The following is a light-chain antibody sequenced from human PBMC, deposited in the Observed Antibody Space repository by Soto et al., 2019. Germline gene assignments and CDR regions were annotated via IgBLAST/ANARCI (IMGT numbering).Light chain of an antibody. CDR1: QSVLYSSNNKNY. CDR3: QQYYRPWT. J-gene: IGKJ1*01. V-gene: IGKV4-1*01. CDR2: CAS. Sequence: DIVMTQSPDSLAVSLGERATINCKSSQSVLYSSNNKNYLAWYQQKRGQPPKLLIYCASTRESGVPDRFSGSGSGTDVTLTISRLQAVDVAVYYCQQYYRPWTFGQGTKVEIK.